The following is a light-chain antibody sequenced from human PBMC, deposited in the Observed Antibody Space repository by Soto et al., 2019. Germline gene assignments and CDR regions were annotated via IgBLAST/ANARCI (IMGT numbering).Light chain of an antibody. CDR1: QGIRND. CDR2: AAS. CDR3: LQDYNYPPT. J-gene: IGKJ1*01. V-gene: IGKV1-6*01. Sequence: QLRQSPSTLSAYVGDSVTITCRASQGIRNDLGWYQQKPGNAPKLLIYAASSLQSGVPSRFSGSGSGTDFTLTISSLQPEDFATYYCLQDYNYPPTSGQGTKVDI.